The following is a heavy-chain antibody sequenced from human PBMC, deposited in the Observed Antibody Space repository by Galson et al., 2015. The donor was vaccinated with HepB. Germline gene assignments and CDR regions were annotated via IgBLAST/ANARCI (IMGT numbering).Heavy chain of an antibody. V-gene: IGHV3-30-3*01. D-gene: IGHD5-24*01. CDR3: ARDLEMAALDY. J-gene: IGHJ4*02. Sequence: SLRLSCAASGFTFSSYAMHWVRQAPGKGLEWVAVISYDGSNKYYADSVKGRFTISRDNSKNTLYLQMNSLRAEDTAVYYCARDLEMAALDYWGQGTLVTVSS. CDR1: GFTFSSYA. CDR2: ISYDGSNK.